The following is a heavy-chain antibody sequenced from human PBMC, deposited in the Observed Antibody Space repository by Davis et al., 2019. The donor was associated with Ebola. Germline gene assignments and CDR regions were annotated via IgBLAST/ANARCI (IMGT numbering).Heavy chain of an antibody. CDR1: GDTVSSTA. CDR2: TYYNSKWFR. Sequence: HSQTLSLTCAISGDTVSSTAWNWIRQSPSRGLEWLGRTYYNSKWFRDYAVSVKSRITINLDTSKNHFSLQLSSVTPEDTAVYYCARGWLRSGLDVWGKGAAVTVSS. CDR3: ARGWLRSGLDV. D-gene: IGHD5-12*01. V-gene: IGHV6-1*01. J-gene: IGHJ6*04.